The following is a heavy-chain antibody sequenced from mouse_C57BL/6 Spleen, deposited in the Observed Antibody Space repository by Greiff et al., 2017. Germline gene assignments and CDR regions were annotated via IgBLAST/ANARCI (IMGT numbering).Heavy chain of an antibody. D-gene: IGHD2-3*01. CDR1: GFTFTDYY. Sequence: EVQLVESGGGLVQPGGSLSLSCAASGFTFTDYYMSWVRQPPGKALEWLGFIRNKANGFTTEYSASVQGRFTISRDNSQSILYLQMNALRAEDSATYYCARYSSYDGFWYFDVWGTGTTVTVSS. V-gene: IGHV7-3*01. CDR3: ARYSSYDGFWYFDV. CDR2: IRNKANGFTT. J-gene: IGHJ1*03.